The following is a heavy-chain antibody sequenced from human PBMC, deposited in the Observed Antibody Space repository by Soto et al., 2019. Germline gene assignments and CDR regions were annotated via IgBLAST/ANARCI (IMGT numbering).Heavy chain of an antibody. J-gene: IGHJ4*02. Sequence: PGGSLRLSCAASGFTFSSYGMHWVRQAPGKGLEWVAVISYDGSNKYYADSVKGRFTISRDNSKNTLYLQMNSLRAEDTAVYYCAKDRHILTGRDYWGQGTLVTVSS. CDR3: AKDRHILTGRDY. CDR1: GFTFSSYG. D-gene: IGHD3-9*01. CDR2: ISYDGSNK. V-gene: IGHV3-30*18.